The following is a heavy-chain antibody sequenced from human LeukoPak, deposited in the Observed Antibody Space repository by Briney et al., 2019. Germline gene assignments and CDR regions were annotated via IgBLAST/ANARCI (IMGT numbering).Heavy chain of an antibody. V-gene: IGHV3-48*03. CDR3: ARAPYYYGMDV. Sequence: GGSLRLSCAASGFTFSSYEMNWVRQAPGKGLEWVSYISSSGSTTYYADSVKGRFTISRDNAKNSLYLQMNSLRAEDTAVLYCARAPYYYGMDVWGQGTTVTVSS. J-gene: IGHJ6*02. CDR1: GFTFSSYE. CDR2: ISSSGSTT.